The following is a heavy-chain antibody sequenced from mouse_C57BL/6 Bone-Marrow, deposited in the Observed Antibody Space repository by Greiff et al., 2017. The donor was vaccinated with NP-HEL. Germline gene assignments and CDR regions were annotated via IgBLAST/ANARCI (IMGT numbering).Heavy chain of an antibody. V-gene: IGHV7-3*01. CDR1: GFTFTDYY. D-gene: IGHD1-1*01. Sequence: EVQLQESGGGLVQPGGSLSLSCAASGFTFTDYYMSWVRQPPGKALEWLGFIRNKANGYTTEYSASVKGRFTISRDNSQSILYLQMNALRAEDSATYYCARYNYGSSYPFDYWGQGTTLTVSS. CDR3: ARYNYGSSYPFDY. CDR2: IRNKANGYTT. J-gene: IGHJ2*01.